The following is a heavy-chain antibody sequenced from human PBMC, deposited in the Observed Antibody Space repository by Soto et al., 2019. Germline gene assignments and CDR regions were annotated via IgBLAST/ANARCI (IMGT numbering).Heavy chain of an antibody. CDR3: ARDLIVVVPAAQYYYYYGMDV. CDR2: INPNSGGT. CDR1: GYTFTGYY. V-gene: IGHV1-2*02. J-gene: IGHJ6*02. Sequence: ASVKVSCKASGYTFTGYYMHWVRQAPGQGLEWMGWINPNSGGTNYAQKFQVRVTMTRDTSISTAYMELSRLRSDDTAVYYCARDLIVVVPAAQYYYYYGMDVWGQGTTVTVSS. D-gene: IGHD2-2*01.